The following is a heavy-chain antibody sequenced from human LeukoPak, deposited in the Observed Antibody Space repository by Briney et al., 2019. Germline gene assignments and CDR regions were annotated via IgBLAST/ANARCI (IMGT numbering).Heavy chain of an antibody. CDR1: GGSISSYY. Sequence: SSETLSLTCTGSGGSISSYYWTWIRQPPGKGLEWIGYFYYSGRANYNPSLQSRVTISEDTSKNQFSLKLTSVTAADTAVYYCARYGDTRFDPWGQGTLVTVSS. D-gene: IGHD4-17*01. J-gene: IGHJ5*02. CDR2: FYYSGRA. CDR3: ARYGDTRFDP. V-gene: IGHV4-59*01.